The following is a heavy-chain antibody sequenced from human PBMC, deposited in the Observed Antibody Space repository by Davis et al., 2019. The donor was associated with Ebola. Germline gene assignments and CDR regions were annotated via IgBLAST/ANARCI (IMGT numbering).Heavy chain of an antibody. CDR1: GASISNYY. V-gene: IGHV4-59*12. D-gene: IGHD6-13*01. CDR2: VYYRGST. J-gene: IGHJ5*02. Sequence: SEILSLTCTVSGASISNYYWSWIRQTPGKGLEWIGSVYYRGSTMNNPSLKSRVTTSVDKSKNQLSLKLSSVTAADTAVYYCARIRIAAAGTKCFDPWGQGTLVTVSS. CDR3: ARIRIAAAGTKCFDP.